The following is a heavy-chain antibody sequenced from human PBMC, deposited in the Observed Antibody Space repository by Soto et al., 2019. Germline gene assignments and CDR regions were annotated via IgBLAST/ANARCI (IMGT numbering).Heavy chain of an antibody. CDR2: IYHSGST. CDR1: GGSISSGGYS. V-gene: IGHV4-30-2*01. Sequence: TSETLSLTCAVSGGSISSGGYSWSWIRQPPGKGLEWIGYIYHSGSTYYNPSLKSRGTISVDRSKNHFSLKLSSVTAPDPAVYYCPSRATSGATKRGNWFNPCRQRCLVTFCS. J-gene: IGHJ5*02. CDR3: PSRATSGATKRGNWFNP. D-gene: IGHD1-26*01.